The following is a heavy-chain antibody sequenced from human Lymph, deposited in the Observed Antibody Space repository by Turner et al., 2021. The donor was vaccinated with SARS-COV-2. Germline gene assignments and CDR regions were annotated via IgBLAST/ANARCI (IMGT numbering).Heavy chain of an antibody. CDR3: ARDSSGSGTLDY. D-gene: IGHD3-10*01. CDR2: ISYDGSNK. V-gene: IGHV3-30-3*01. Sequence: VQMVEYGGGVVQPGRSLTLSCAASGFTFNNYPMHWVRQAPGKGLEGVAVISYDGSNKYYADSVKGRFTISRDNSKNTLYLQMNSLRAEDTAVYYCARDSSGSGTLDYWGQGTLVTVSS. CDR1: GFTFNNYP. J-gene: IGHJ4*02.